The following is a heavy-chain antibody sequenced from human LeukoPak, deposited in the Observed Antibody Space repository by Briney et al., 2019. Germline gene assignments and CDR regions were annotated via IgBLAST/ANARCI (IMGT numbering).Heavy chain of an antibody. V-gene: IGHV3-48*03. CDR3: ASDGYNSYSYYMDV. Sequence: GGSLRLSCAASGFTFSSYEMNWVRQAPGKGLEWVSYIRSGGSAIYYADSVKGRFTISRDNAKNSVYLQMHSLRGEDTAVYYCASDGYNSYSYYMDVWGKGTTVTVPS. J-gene: IGHJ6*03. D-gene: IGHD5-12*01. CDR2: IRSGGSAI. CDR1: GFTFSSYE.